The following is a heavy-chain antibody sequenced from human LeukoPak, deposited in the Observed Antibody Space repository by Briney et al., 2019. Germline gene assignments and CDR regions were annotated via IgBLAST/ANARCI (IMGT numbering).Heavy chain of an antibody. J-gene: IGHJ4*02. CDR3: ARAINNYDILTGYYPSYFDY. Sequence: ASVKVSCKASGYTFTSYGISWVRQAPGQGLEWMGWISAYNGNTNYAQKLQGRVTMTTDTSTSTAYMELRSLRSDDTAVYYCARAINNYDILTGYYPSYFDYWGQGTLVTVSS. V-gene: IGHV1-18*01. CDR1: GYTFTSYG. D-gene: IGHD3-9*01. CDR2: ISAYNGNT.